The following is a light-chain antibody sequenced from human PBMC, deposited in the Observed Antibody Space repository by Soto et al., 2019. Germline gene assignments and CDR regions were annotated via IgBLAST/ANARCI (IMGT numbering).Light chain of an antibody. J-gene: IGKJ4*01. CDR3: LQHAGYPFT. CDR1: QGLGTF. CDR2: GTS. V-gene: IGKV1-17*03. Sequence: TQSPSAISASVGDRVTITCRATQGLGTFLTWFQQKPGRVPKRLIYGTSSLQNGVPARFSGSGSGTEFNLTINSLQPEDFATYYCLQHAGYPFTFGGGTRVDVK.